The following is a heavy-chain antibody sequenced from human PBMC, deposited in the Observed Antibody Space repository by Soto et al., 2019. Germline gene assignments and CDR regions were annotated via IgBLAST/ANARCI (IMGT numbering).Heavy chain of an antibody. D-gene: IGHD1-26*01. CDR1: GDSVSSNSAG. Sequence: SQTLSLTCAITGDSVSSNSAGWSWVKQSPSRGLEWLGRTYYRSKWYYEYAVSVRGRITINPDTSKNQYSLQLNSVTPEDTAVYFCARGEQYSGRIFDYWGQGTLVTVSS. J-gene: IGHJ4*01. V-gene: IGHV6-1*01. CDR2: TYYRSKWYY. CDR3: ARGEQYSGRIFDY.